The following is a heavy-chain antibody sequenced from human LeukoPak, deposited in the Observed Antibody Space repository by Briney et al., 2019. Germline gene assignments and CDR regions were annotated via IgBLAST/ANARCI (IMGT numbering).Heavy chain of an antibody. CDR1: GFTFSSYW. Sequence: GGSLRLSCAVSGFTFSSYWMSWVRRAPGKGLEWVANIKQDGSEKYYVDSVKGRFTISRDNAKNSLYLQMNSLRAEDTAMYYCARDDGAAGYWGQGTLVTVSS. CDR3: ARDDGAAGY. J-gene: IGHJ4*02. V-gene: IGHV3-7*01. CDR2: IKQDGSEK. D-gene: IGHD3-10*01.